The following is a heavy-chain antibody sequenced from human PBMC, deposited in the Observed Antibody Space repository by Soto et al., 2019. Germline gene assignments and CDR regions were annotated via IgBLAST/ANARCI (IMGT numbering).Heavy chain of an antibody. CDR1: GYNFTSYC. CDR3: AREDIVVVVAARTPSAVRSKNDAFDI. Sequence: ASVKVSCKASGYNFTSYCISWVRQAPGQGLEWMGWISAYNGNTNYAQKLQGRVTMTTDTSTSTAYMELRSLRSDDTAVYYCAREDIVVVVAARTPSAVRSKNDAFDIWGQGTMVTVSS. J-gene: IGHJ3*02. D-gene: IGHD2-15*01. CDR2: ISAYNGNT. V-gene: IGHV1-18*01.